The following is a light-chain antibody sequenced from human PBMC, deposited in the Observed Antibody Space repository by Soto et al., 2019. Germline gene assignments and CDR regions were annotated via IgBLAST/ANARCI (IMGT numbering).Light chain of an antibody. J-gene: IGKJ5*01. CDR1: QSVSSD. CDR3: QQYGGSPAIT. CDR2: GAS. Sequence: EIGRPQSPSTLSVSAGESSALSCSSSQSVSSDLAWYQQKPGQAPRLLIYGASSRATGIPDRFRASASGTDFTLTISRLEPEDFAVYFCQQYGGSPAITFGQGTRLEIK. V-gene: IGKV3-20*01.